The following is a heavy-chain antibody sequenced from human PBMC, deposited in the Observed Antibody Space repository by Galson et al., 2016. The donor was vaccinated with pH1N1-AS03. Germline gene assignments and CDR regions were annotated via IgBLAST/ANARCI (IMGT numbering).Heavy chain of an antibody. J-gene: IGHJ4*02. D-gene: IGHD5-18*01. CDR3: SRYGGYPDY. V-gene: IGHV3-49*04. CDR2: IRSKSYGGTT. Sequence: LSLTCTVSGYSISSGYYWGWVRQAPGKGLEWVGFIRSKSYGGTTEYAASVKGRFSISGDDSDSIVYLQMNGLKIEDTAVYYCSRYGGYPDYWGQGTLVTVSS. CDR1: GYSISSGYY.